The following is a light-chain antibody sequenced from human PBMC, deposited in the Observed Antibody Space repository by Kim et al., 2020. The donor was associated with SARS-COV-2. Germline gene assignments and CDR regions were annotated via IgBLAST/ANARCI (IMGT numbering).Light chain of an antibody. CDR3: QQYNSYSYT. Sequence: ASVGDRVTITCRASQSISSWLAWYQQKPGKAPKLLIYKASSLESGVPSRFSGSGSGTEFTLTISSLQPDDFATYYCQQYNSYSYTFGQGTKLEIK. CDR2: KAS. J-gene: IGKJ2*01. V-gene: IGKV1-5*03. CDR1: QSISSW.